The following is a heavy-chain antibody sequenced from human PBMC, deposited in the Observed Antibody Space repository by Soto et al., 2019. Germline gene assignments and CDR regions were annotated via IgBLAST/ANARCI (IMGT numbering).Heavy chain of an antibody. CDR3: ARDVFQEDV. CDR2: ILSDGSNK. V-gene: IGHV3-30-3*01. J-gene: IGHJ6*02. CDR1: GFTFSSYA. Sequence: QVQLVESGGGVVQPGRSLRLSCAASGFTFSSYAMHWVRQAPGKGLKWVAVILSDGSNKWYVDSVKGRFTISRDTSKNTLYLQMNSLRAEDTAVYYCARDVFQEDVWGQGTTVTVSS.